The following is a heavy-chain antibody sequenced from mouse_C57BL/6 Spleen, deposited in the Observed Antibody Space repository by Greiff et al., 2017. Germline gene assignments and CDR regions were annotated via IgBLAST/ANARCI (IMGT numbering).Heavy chain of an antibody. CDR3: ARWGTTVVAPYYYAMDY. D-gene: IGHD1-1*01. Sequence: EVQLQQSGPELVKPGASVKIPCKASGYTFTDYNMDWVKQSHGKSLEWIGDINPNNGGTIYNQKFKGKATLTVDKSSSTAYMELRSLTSEDTAVYYCARWGTTVVAPYYYAMDYWGQGTSVTVSS. V-gene: IGHV1-18*01. CDR1: GYTFTDYN. J-gene: IGHJ4*01. CDR2: INPNNGGT.